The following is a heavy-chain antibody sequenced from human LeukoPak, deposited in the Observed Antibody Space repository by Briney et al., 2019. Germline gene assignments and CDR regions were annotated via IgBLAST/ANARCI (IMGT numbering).Heavy chain of an antibody. Sequence: ASVKVSCKASGGTFSSYAISWVRQAPGQGLEWMGGIIPIFGTANYAQKFQGRVTITADESTSTAYMELSSLRSEDTAVYYCARDGVDSGRPPDDYYYYGMDVWGQGTTVTVSS. V-gene: IGHV1-69*13. CDR1: GGTFSSYA. CDR2: IIPIFGTA. J-gene: IGHJ6*02. D-gene: IGHD3-10*01. CDR3: ARDGVDSGRPPDDYYYYGMDV.